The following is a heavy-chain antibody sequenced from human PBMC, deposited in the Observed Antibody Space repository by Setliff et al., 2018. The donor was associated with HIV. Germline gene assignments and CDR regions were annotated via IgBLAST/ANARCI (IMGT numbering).Heavy chain of an antibody. J-gene: IGHJ4*02. D-gene: IGHD5-18*01. Sequence: SETLSLTCAVYGGSFSGYYWTWIRQPPGKGLEWIGEINHSGSPNYNPSLKSRVTISVDTSKNQFSLRLNSVTAADTAVYYCASDISPDDGYNRLHYFDYWGQGTLVTVSS. CDR1: GGSFSGYY. CDR2: INHSGSP. CDR3: ASDISPDDGYNRLHYFDY. V-gene: IGHV4-34*01.